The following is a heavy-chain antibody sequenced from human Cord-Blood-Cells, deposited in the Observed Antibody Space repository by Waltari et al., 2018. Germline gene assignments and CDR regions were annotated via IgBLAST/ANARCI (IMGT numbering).Heavy chain of an antibody. V-gene: IGHV3-7*01. J-gene: IGHJ4*02. D-gene: IGHD1-7*01. Sequence: EVQLVESGGGLVQPGGSLRLSCAASGFTFSSYWMSWVRQAPGTGLEWVAKIKQDGSEKYYVDSVKGRFTISRDNAKNSLYLQMNSLRAEDTAVYYCARVLVTGTNFDYWGQGTLVTVSS. CDR1: GFTFSSYW. CDR2: IKQDGSEK. CDR3: ARVLVTGTNFDY.